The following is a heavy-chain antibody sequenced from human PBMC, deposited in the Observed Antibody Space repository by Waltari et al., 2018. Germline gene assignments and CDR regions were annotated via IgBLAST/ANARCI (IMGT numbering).Heavy chain of an antibody. CDR1: GYAFTAYY. V-gene: IGHV1-2*02. D-gene: IGHD6-25*01. CDR2: INPHIGGT. Sequence: QVQLLQSGAEVKKPGASVKVSCKASGYAFTAYYIHWVRQAPGQGLEWMGWINPHIGGTNYAQKFQGRVTMTSDTSISTVYMELSSLRSDDTAVYFCARGLSIAAASIVDYWGQGTLVTVSS. J-gene: IGHJ4*02. CDR3: ARGLSIAAASIVDY.